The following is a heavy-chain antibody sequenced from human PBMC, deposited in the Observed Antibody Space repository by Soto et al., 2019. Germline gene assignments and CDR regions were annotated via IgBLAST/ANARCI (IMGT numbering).Heavy chain of an antibody. CDR1: GFTFSNAW. D-gene: IGHD3-10*01. V-gene: IGHV3-15*07. CDR2: IKSKTDGGTT. J-gene: IGHJ6*02. Sequence: GGSLRLSCAASGFTFSNAWMNWVRQAPGKGLEWVGRIKSKTDGGTTDYAAPVKGRFTISRDDSKNTLYLQMNSLKTEDTAVYYCTTDLEDGSGSYYNRYYYYYGMDVWGQGTTVTVSS. CDR3: TTDLEDGSGSYYNRYYYYYGMDV.